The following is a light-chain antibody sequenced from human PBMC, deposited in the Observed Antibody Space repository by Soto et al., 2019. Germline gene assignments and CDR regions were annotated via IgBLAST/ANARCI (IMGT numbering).Light chain of an antibody. CDR1: QSISSW. CDR3: QQYNSYWWT. J-gene: IGKJ1*01. CDR2: DAS. V-gene: IGKV1-5*01. Sequence: MHMTQCPSTLSASVGDRVTITCRASQSISSWLAWYQQKPGKAPKLLIYDASSLESGVPSRFSGSGSGTEFTLTISSLQPDDFATYYCQQYNSYWWTFGQGTKVDIK.